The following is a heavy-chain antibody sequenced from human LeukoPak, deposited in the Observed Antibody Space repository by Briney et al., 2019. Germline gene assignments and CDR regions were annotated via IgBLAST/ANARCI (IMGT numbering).Heavy chain of an antibody. V-gene: IGHV1-8*02. CDR3: ARGRRYCSSTSCSRRVYYYYYMDV. J-gene: IGHJ6*03. CDR2: MNPNSGNT. D-gene: IGHD2-2*01. CDR1: GYTFTSHG. Sequence: GASVTVSFKASGYTFTSHGINWVRQATGQGLEWMGWMNPNSGNTGYAQKFQGRVTMTRDTSISTAYMELSSLRSEDTAVYYCARGRRYCSSTSCSRRVYYYYYMDVWGKGTTVTVSS.